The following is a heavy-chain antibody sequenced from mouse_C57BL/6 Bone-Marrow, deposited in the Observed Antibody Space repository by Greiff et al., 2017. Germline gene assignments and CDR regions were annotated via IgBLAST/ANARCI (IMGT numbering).Heavy chain of an antibody. CDR2: IDTENGDT. CDR1: GFNIKDDY. Sequence: VQLQQSGAELVRPGASVKLSCTASGFNIKDDYMHWVKQRPEQGLEWIGWIDTENGDTEYASRFQGKATITAYTSTNTAYLQFSSLTSEDTAVYNCTIYSNYDTMDYWVQGTSVTVSS. J-gene: IGHJ4*01. D-gene: IGHD2-5*01. V-gene: IGHV14-4*01. CDR3: TIYSNYDTMDY.